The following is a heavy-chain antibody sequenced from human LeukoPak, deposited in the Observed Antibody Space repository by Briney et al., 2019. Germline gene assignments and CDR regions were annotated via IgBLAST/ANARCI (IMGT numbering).Heavy chain of an antibody. D-gene: IGHD5-12*01. CDR1: GYTFTGYY. Sequence: ASVKVSCKASGYTFTGYYMHWVRQAPGQGPEWMGWINPDSGGTNYAQKFQGRVTMTRDTSISTAYMELSRLRSDDTAVYYCASSSGYESDAFDIWGQGTMVTVSS. V-gene: IGHV1-2*02. J-gene: IGHJ3*02. CDR2: INPDSGGT. CDR3: ASSSGYESDAFDI.